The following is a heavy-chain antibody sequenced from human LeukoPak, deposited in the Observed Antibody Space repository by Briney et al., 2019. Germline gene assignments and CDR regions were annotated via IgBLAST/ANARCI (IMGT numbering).Heavy chain of an antibody. D-gene: IGHD6-13*01. CDR1: GFTFSSDA. Sequence: PGGSLRLSCAASGFTFSSDAMSGVRQAPGEGLEGVSAICGSGGSTYYADSVKGRFTISRDNAKNMLYLQMNSLRAEDTAVYYCARAWRGIAAARIYAFDIWGQGTMVTVSS. V-gene: IGHV3-23*01. CDR2: ICGSGGST. CDR3: ARAWRGIAAARIYAFDI. J-gene: IGHJ3*02.